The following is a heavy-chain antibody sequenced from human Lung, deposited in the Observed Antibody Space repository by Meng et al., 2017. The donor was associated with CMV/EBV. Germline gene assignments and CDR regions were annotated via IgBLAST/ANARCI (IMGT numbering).Heavy chain of an antibody. CDR3: ARTPVRFCNTHMCYAFDY. Sequence: EQWQSCGPILLNPSETFPSTCIVSPGSIPNYFWGWVRRPAGKGLEWIGRLYPDGSTDYNPSLSSRLTLSLDTSKIRFSLKLRSVTAADTAIYYCARTPVRFCNTHMCYAFDYWGQGALVTVSS. J-gene: IGHJ4*02. D-gene: IGHD2-2*01. CDR1: PGSIPNYF. V-gene: IGHV4-4*07. CDR2: LYPDGST.